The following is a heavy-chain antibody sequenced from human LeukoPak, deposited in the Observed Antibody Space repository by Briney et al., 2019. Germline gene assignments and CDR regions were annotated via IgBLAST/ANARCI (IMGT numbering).Heavy chain of an antibody. J-gene: IGHJ4*02. CDR1: GGSFSGYY. Sequence: PSATLSLTCAVYGGSFSGYYWSWIRQPPGKGLEWIGEINHSGSTNYNPSLKSRVTISVDTSKNQFSLKLSSVTAADTAVYYCARGRGSPSDYWGQGTLVTVSS. D-gene: IGHD2-15*01. V-gene: IGHV4-34*01. CDR2: INHSGST. CDR3: ARGRGSPSDY.